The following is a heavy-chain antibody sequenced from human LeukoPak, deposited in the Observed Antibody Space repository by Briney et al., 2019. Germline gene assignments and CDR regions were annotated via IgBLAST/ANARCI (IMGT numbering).Heavy chain of an antibody. CDR1: GYDFTSNW. CDR2: ILPANFDT. J-gene: IGHJ4*02. Sequence: GESLKISCKGSGYDFTSNWIAWVRQMPGKGLAWMGVILPANFDTRYSPSFQGQVTISVDKSISTAYLQWRNLMASDTAMYYCAVPPAIRGPFDYWGQRTLVTVSS. D-gene: IGHD2-2*02. V-gene: IGHV5-51*01. CDR3: AVPPAIRGPFDY.